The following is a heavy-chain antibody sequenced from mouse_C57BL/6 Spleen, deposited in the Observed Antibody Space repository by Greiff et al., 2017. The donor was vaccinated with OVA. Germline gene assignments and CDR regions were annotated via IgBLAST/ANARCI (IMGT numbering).Heavy chain of an antibody. CDR1: GFTFTDYY. Sequence: EVQLVESGGGLVQPGGSLSLSCAASGFTFTDYYMSWVRQPPGKALEWLGFIRHKANGYTTEYSASVKGRLTISRDNSQSILYLQMNALRAEDSASYYCARYPSMDYWGQGTSVTVSS. J-gene: IGHJ4*01. CDR3: ARYPSMDY. V-gene: IGHV7-3*01. CDR2: IRHKANGYTT.